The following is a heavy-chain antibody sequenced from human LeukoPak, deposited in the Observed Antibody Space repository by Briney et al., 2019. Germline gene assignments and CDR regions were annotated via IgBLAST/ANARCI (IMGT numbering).Heavy chain of an antibody. CDR1: GYTFTSYG. J-gene: IGHJ5*02. Sequence: GASVKVSCKASGYTFTSYGFTWVQQAPGQRLEWMGWISAYNGHTNYTQKLQGRVTMTTDTSTSTAYMELRSLRSDDTAVYYCYGAPQEDWFDPWGQGTLVTVSS. D-gene: IGHD4-17*01. V-gene: IGHV1-18*01. CDR2: ISAYNGHT. CDR3: YGAPQEDWFDP.